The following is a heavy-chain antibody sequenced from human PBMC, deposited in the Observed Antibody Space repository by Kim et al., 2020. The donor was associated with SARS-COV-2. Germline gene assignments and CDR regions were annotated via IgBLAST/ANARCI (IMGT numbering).Heavy chain of an antibody. J-gene: IGHJ4*02. V-gene: IGHV1-8*01. Sequence: GNTGYAQKFQGRVTMTRNTSISTAYMELSSLRSEDTAVYYCARDDSSGYWGQGTLVTVSS. CDR2: GNT. CDR3: ARDDSSGY. D-gene: IGHD3-22*01.